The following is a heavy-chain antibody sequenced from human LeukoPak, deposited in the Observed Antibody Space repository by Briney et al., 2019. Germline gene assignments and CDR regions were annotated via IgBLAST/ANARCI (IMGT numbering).Heavy chain of an antibody. CDR1: GYTFTGYY. CDR2: INPNSGGT. CDR3: ARDLFGPTTQFDY. V-gene: IGHV1-2*02. Sequence: ASVKVSCKASGYTFTGYYMHWVRQAPGQGLEWMGWINPNSGGTNYAQKFQGRVTMTRDTSISTAYMELSRLRSDDTAVYYCARDLFGPTTQFDYWGQGTLVTVSS. J-gene: IGHJ4*02. D-gene: IGHD3-10*01.